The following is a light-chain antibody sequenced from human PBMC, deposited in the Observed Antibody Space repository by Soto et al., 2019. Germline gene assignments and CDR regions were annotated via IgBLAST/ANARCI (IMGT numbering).Light chain of an antibody. CDR3: CSYADNYVV. J-gene: IGLJ2*01. V-gene: IGLV2-11*01. CDR2: DVS. CDR1: SSDVGRYNY. Sequence: HSALTQPRSVSESPGQSVTISCTGTSSDVGRYNYVSWYQYHPGKVPKLMIFDVSQRPSGVPDRFSGSKSGNTASLTISGLQAEDEADYYCCSYADNYVVFGGGTKLTVL.